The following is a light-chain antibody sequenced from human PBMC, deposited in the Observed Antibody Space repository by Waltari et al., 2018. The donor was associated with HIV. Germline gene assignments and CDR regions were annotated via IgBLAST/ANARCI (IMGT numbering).Light chain of an antibody. CDR1: QNISNY. J-gene: IGKJ1*01. V-gene: IGKV1-39*01. CDR2: AAS. CDR3: QQSYTTPRT. Sequence: DIQMPQSPSSLSASVGARVTFNCRTSQNISNYLNWYQQKSGAAPKLLIYAASNLQSGVPSRFFGAGSGTRFSLTITSLQVEDFATYYCQQSYTTPRTFGQGTKVEVK.